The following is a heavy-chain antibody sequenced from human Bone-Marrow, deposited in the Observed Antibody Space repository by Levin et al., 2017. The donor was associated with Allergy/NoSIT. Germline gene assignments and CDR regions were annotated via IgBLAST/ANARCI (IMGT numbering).Heavy chain of an antibody. CDR2: IDYNGRT. CDR1: GGSVTSNTFY. Sequence: SETLSLTCTVSGGSVTSNTFYWSWIRQHPVKGLEWIGYIDYNGRTYYRPSLRSRLTVSLDTSKNQFSLTLKSVTAADTAVYYCATGARSTWYLYFDYWGQGALVTVSS. V-gene: IGHV4-31*03. J-gene: IGHJ4*02. D-gene: IGHD6-13*01. CDR3: ATGARSTWYLYFDY.